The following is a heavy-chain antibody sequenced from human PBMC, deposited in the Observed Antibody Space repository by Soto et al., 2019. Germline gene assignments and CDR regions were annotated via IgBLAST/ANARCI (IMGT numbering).Heavy chain of an antibody. D-gene: IGHD2-21*01. V-gene: IGHV3-49*04. CDR2: ISRKAYGGTT. CDR1: GFTFGGYA. J-gene: IGHJ4*02. Sequence: GGSLRLSCTASGFTFGGYAMSWVRKAPGKGLEWVGFISRKAYGGTTEYAASVKGRFTISRDDSKSIADLQMNSLKTEDTAVYYCTRDRHSAKFSQSFDYWGQGTLVTVSS. CDR3: TRDRHSAKFSQSFDY.